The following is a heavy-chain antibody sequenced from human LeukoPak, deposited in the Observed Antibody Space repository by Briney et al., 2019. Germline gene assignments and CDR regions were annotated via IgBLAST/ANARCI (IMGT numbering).Heavy chain of an antibody. J-gene: IGHJ4*02. CDR2: IKQDGSEK. CDR3: ARDQYTSSPGGFDY. Sequence: GGSLRLSCAASGFTFSSYWMSWVRQAPGKGLEWVANIKQDGSEKYYVDSVKGRFTISRDNAKNSLYLQMNSLRAEGTAVYYCARDQYTSSPGGFDYWGQGTLVTVSS. D-gene: IGHD6-6*01. V-gene: IGHV3-7*01. CDR1: GFTFSSYW.